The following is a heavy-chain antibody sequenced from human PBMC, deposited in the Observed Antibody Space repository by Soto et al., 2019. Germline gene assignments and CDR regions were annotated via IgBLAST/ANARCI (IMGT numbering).Heavy chain of an antibody. CDR2: IYTSGST. Sequence: SETLSLTCTVSGGSISSYYWSWIRQPAGKGLEWIGRIYTSGSTNYNPSLKSRVTMPVDTSKNQFSLKLSSVTAADTAVYYCARGSSYYYDSSGSLRYYGMDVWGQGTTVTVSS. CDR3: ARGSSYYYDSSGSLRYYGMDV. J-gene: IGHJ6*02. V-gene: IGHV4-4*07. D-gene: IGHD3-22*01. CDR1: GGSISSYY.